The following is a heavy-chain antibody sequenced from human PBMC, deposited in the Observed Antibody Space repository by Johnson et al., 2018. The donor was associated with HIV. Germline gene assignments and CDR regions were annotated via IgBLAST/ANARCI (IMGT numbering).Heavy chain of an antibody. CDR1: GFTFSNAG. CDR3: ARVSVNCVRYSGAFDV. CDR2: INWNGGST. Sequence: VQLVESGGGVVKPGGSLRLSCAASGFTFSNAGMSWVRQAPGKGLEWVSGINWNGGSTGYADSVKGRFTISRDNSKNTLYLQMNRLRAEDTAVYYCARVSVNCVRYSGAFDVWGQGTMVIVSS. D-gene: IGHD3-10*01. J-gene: IGHJ3*01. V-gene: IGHV3-20*04.